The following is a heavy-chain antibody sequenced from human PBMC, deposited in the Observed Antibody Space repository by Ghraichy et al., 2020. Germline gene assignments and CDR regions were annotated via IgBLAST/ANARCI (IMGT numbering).Heavy chain of an antibody. Sequence: SETLSLTCTVSGYSISSGYYWGWIRQPPGKGLEWIGSIYHSGSTYYNPSLKSRVTISVDTSKNQFSLKLSSVTAADTAVYYCAREYYGSGSYYLPADYWGQGTLVTVSS. CDR1: GYSISSGYY. V-gene: IGHV4-38-2*02. CDR2: IYHSGST. D-gene: IGHD3-10*01. CDR3: AREYYGSGSYYLPADY. J-gene: IGHJ4*02.